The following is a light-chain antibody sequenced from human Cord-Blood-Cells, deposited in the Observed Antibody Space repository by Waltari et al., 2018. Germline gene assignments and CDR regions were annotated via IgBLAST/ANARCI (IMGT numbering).Light chain of an antibody. CDR3: SSYTSSSTWV. Sequence: QSALTQPASVSGSPGQSITISCTVTSSDVGGYNYVSWYQQPPGKAPKLMIYDVSKRPSGVSNRFSGSKSGNTASLTISGLQAEDEADYYCSSYTSSSTWVFGGGTKLTVL. V-gene: IGLV2-14*01. CDR1: SSDVGGYNY. J-gene: IGLJ3*02. CDR2: DVS.